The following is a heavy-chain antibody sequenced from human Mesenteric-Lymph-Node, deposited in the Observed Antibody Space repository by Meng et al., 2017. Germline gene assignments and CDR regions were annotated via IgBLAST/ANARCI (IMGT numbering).Heavy chain of an antibody. CDR1: GFTFSSYE. D-gene: IGHD6-19*01. CDR2: ISSSGSTI. CDR3: ARCAVAGSESFDY. V-gene: IGHV3-48*03. J-gene: IGHJ4*02. Sequence: GGSLRLSCAASGFTFSSYEMNWVRQAPGKGLEWGSYISSSGSTIYYADSVKGRFTISRDNAKNSLYMQMNRLRAEDTAVYYGARCAVAGSESFDYWGQGTLVTVSS.